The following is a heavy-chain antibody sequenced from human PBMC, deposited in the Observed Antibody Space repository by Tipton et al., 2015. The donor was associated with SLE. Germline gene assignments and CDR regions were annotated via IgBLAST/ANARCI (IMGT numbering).Heavy chain of an antibody. V-gene: IGHV4-38-2*02. D-gene: IGHD3-10*01. Sequence: TLSLTCTVSGTSISSNHYWGWIRQSPGKGLEWIGNVYHSGSTSYNPSLKGRVTISMGTSNNQFSLKVTSVTAADSAVYYCARHPRHITASGTFPKAGSQYWGQGTLVTVSS. CDR1: GTSISSNHY. CDR3: ARHPRHITASGTFPKAGSQY. J-gene: IGHJ1*01. CDR2: VYHSGST.